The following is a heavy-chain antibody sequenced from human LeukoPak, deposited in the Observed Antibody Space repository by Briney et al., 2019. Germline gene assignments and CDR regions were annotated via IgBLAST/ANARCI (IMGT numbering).Heavy chain of an antibody. J-gene: IGHJ5*02. CDR1: GFTFSDYY. V-gene: IGHV3-11*05. CDR3: ARGQYWFDP. CDR2: ISSSSSYT. Sequence: GGPLRLSCAASGFTFSDYYMTWIRQAPGKGLEWVSYISSSSSYTVYADSVKGRFTISRDNAKNSLYLQMNSLRAADTAVYFCARGQYWFDPWGQGTLVTVSS.